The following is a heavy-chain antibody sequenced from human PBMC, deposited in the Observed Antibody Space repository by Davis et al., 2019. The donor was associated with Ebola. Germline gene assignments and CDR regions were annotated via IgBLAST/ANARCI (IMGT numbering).Heavy chain of an antibody. D-gene: IGHD6-19*01. V-gene: IGHV1-18*04. CDR2: ISPYNGNT. J-gene: IGHJ6*04. CDR3: AAGEEQWLVGAGTNYYYDMSV. Sequence: ASVKVSCKASGYTFITYGISWVRRAPGQGPEWMGWISPYNGNTNYAQKFQGRITMTTDTSTSTAYMELRSLRSDDTAVYYCAAGEEQWLVGAGTNYYYDMSVWGRGTTVTVSS. CDR1: GYTFITYG.